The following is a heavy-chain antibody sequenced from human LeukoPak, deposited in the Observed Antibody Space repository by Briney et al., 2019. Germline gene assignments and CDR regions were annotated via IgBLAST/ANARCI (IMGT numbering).Heavy chain of an antibody. CDR1: GFTFSSNY. D-gene: IGHD2-21*02. V-gene: IGHV3-53*01. J-gene: IGHJ4*02. Sequence: GGSLRLSCAASGFTFSSNYMSWVRQAPGKGLEWVSVIYSGGSTYYADSVKGRFTISRDNSKNTLYLQMNSLRAEDTAVYYCARAPYCGGDCYSFAFDYWGQGTLVTVSS. CDR3: ARAPYCGGDCYSFAFDY. CDR2: IYSGGST.